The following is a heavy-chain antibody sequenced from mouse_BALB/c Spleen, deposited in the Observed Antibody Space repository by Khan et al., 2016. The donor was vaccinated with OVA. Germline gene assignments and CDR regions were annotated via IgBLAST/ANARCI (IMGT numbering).Heavy chain of an antibody. CDR1: GFTFTSYD. V-gene: IGHV1S56*01. Sequence: VQLQESGPELVKPGALVKISCKASGFTFTSYDINWVRQRPGQGLEWIGWIYPGDGSTEYNEKFKGKATLTADTSSSTAYMQLSSLTSEDAAVYFCARERLRGVAMDNWGQGTSVTVSS. CDR3: ARERLRGVAMDN. CDR2: IYPGDGST. J-gene: IGHJ4*01.